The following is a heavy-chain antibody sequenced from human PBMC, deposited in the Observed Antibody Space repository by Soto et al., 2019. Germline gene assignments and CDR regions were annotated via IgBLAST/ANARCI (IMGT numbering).Heavy chain of an antibody. D-gene: IGHD3-22*01. CDR1: GGSISSGDYY. V-gene: IGHV4-30-4*01. CDR3: ARSDSSGYYGSDY. Sequence: SETLSLTCTVSGGSISSGDYYWIWIRQPPGKGLEWIGYIYYSGSTYYNPSLKSRVTISVDTSKNQFSLKLSSVTAADTAVYYCARSDSSGYYGSDYWGQGTLVTVSS. CDR2: IYYSGST. J-gene: IGHJ4*02.